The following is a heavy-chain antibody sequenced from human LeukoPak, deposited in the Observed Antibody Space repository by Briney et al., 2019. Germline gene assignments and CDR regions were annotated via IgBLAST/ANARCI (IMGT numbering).Heavy chain of an antibody. V-gene: IGHV3-66*01. D-gene: IGHD6-13*01. Sequence: GGSLRLSCXXSGFTVSSNYMSWVRQAPGKGLEWVSVIYSGGSTYYADSVKGRFTISRDNSKNTLYLQMNSLRAEDTAVYYCARWYSSSWYYFDYWGQGTLVTVSS. J-gene: IGHJ4*02. CDR2: IYSGGST. CDR1: GFTVSSNY. CDR3: ARWYSSSWYYFDY.